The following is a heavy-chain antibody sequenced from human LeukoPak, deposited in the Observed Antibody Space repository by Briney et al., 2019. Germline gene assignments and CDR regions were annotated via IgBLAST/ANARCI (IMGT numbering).Heavy chain of an antibody. Sequence: SVKVSCKASGGTFSSYAISWVRQAPGQGLEWMGRIIPILGTANYAQKFQGRVTITADKSTSTAYMELSSLRSEDTAVYYCARAWDGSGYYSSSWFDPWGQGTLVTVSS. CDR3: ARAWDGSGYYSSSWFDP. D-gene: IGHD3-22*01. J-gene: IGHJ5*02. V-gene: IGHV1-69*04. CDR1: GGTFSSYA. CDR2: IIPILGTA.